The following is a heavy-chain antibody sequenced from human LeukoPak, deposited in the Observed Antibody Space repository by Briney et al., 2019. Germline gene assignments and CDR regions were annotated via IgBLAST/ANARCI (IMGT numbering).Heavy chain of an antibody. V-gene: IGHV3-23*01. D-gene: IGHD6-19*01. CDR3: TKDAPDSGGWFFFDS. Sequence: GGSLRLSCAASGFTFSTYAMDWVRQAPGKGLEWVSTISGIDTFYADSVKGRFTISRDNSKNTLYLQMISLRAEDTAVYYCTKDAPDSGGWFFFDSWGQGTLVTVSS. CDR2: ISGIDT. J-gene: IGHJ4*02. CDR1: GFTFSTYA.